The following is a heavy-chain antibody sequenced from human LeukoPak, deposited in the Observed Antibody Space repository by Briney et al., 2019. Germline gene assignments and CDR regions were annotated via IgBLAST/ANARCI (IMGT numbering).Heavy chain of an antibody. Sequence: GGSLRLSCAASGFTFSDYYMSWIRQAPGKGVEWVSYISSSGSTIYYADSVKGRFTISRDNAKNSLYLQMNSLRAEDTAVYYCARDLAPVIAAAGVGNWFDPWGQGTLVTVSS. CDR3: ARDLAPVIAAAGVGNWFDP. J-gene: IGHJ5*02. D-gene: IGHD6-13*01. CDR1: GFTFSDYY. V-gene: IGHV3-11*04. CDR2: ISSSGSTI.